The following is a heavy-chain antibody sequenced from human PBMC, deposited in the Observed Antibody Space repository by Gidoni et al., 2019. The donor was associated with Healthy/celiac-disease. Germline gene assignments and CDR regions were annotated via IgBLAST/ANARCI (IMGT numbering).Heavy chain of an antibody. V-gene: IGHV1-69*01. CDR2: IIPIFGTA. CDR3: ASREAGDYVYSRWQTDAFDI. D-gene: IGHD4-17*01. Sequence: QVQLVQSGAEVKKPGSSVKVSCKASGGTFSSYAISWVRQAPGQGLEWMGGIIPIFGTANYAQKFQGRVTITADESTSTAYMELSSLRSEDTAVYYCASREAGDYVYSRWQTDAFDIWGQGTMVTVSS. CDR1: GGTFSSYA. J-gene: IGHJ3*02.